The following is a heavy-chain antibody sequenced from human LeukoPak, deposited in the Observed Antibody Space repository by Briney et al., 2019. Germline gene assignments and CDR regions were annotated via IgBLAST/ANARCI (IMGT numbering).Heavy chain of an antibody. V-gene: IGHV3-23*01. CDR3: AKFGLDYCSSTSCYPFHYYYGMDV. D-gene: IGHD2-2*01. J-gene: IGHJ6*02. CDR1: GFTVSSNY. Sequence: GGSLRLSCAASGFTVSSNYMSWVRQAPGKGLEWVSAISGSGGSTYYADSVKGRFTISRDNSKNTLYLQMNSLRAEDTAVYYCAKFGLDYCSSTSCYPFHYYYGMDVWGQGTTVTVSS. CDR2: ISGSGGST.